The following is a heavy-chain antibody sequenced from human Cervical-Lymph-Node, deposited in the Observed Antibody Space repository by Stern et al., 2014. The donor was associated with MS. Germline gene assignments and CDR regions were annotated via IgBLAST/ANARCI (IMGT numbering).Heavy chain of an antibody. Sequence: VQLVQSGAEAMKPGSSVRVSCKASGGPLNMHAVSWLRQAPGQGLEWVGGIIPRFGSGLKAQKFQGRVIITADESANTVYMDMRMLRSDDTGVYYCARGMREDAHCDGMDVWGQGTTVSVSS. CDR2: IIPRFGSG. V-gene: IGHV1-69*01. J-gene: IGHJ6*02. CDR1: GGPLNMHA. D-gene: IGHD2-21*02. CDR3: ARGMREDAHCDGMDV.